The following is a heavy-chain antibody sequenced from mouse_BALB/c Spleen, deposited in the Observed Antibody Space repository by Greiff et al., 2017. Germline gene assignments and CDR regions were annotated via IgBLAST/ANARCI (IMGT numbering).Heavy chain of an antibody. D-gene: IGHD4-1*02. J-gene: IGHJ4*01. Sequence: EVQLQESGGGLVQPGGSRKLSCAASGFTFSSFGMHWVRQAPEKGLEWVAYISSGSSTIYYADTVKGRFTISRDNPKNTLFLQMTSLRSEDTAMYYCARFPTGTDAMDYWGQGTSVTVSS. CDR3: ARFPTGTDAMDY. CDR1: GFTFSSFG. V-gene: IGHV5-17*02. CDR2: ISSGSSTI.